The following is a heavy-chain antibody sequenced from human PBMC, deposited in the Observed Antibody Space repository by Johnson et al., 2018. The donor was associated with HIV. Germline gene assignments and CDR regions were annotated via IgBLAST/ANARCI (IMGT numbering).Heavy chain of an antibody. D-gene: IGHD6-19*01. CDR3: AREYVGQWLGPRHAFDI. CDR1: GFTFNTYG. V-gene: IGHV3-30*03. J-gene: IGHJ3*02. CDR2: ISYDGSNK. Sequence: QMQLVESGGGVVQPGRSLRLSCAASGFTFNTYGMHWVRQAPGKGLEWVAVISYDGSNKYYADSVKGRFTIYRDTSKNTLYLQMNSLRAEDTAVYYCAREYVGQWLGPRHAFDIWGQGTMVTVSS.